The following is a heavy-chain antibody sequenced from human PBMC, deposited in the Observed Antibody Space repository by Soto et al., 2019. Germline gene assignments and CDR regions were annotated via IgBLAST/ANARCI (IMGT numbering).Heavy chain of an antibody. D-gene: IGHD2-8*01. Sequence: ASVKVSCKVSGYSFTDYHIHWVRQAPGQGLEWLGRINPKSGGTSTAQKFQGWVTMTTDTSISTASMELTRLTSDDAAIYYCARGDSTDCSNGVCSFFYNHDMDVWGQGTTVTVSS. CDR2: INPKSGGT. V-gene: IGHV1-2*04. CDR3: ARGDSTDCSNGVCSFFYNHDMDV. J-gene: IGHJ6*02. CDR1: GYSFTDYH.